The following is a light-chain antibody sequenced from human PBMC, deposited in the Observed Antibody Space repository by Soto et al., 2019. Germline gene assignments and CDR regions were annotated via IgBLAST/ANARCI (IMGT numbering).Light chain of an antibody. CDR1: QSISRS. J-gene: IGKJ2*01. Sequence: DIQMTQSPSTLSASVGDRVTITCRASQSISRSLAWYQQKPGKAPSLLIYDASSLEGGVPSRFSGSGSGTDFSLTITTLQPEDFATYYCEQTHSPPYSIGQGTKLE. V-gene: IGKV1-5*01. CDR2: DAS. CDR3: EQTHSPPYS.